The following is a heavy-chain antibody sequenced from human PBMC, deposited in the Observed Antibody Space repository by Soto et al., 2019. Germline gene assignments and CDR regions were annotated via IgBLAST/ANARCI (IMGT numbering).Heavy chain of an antibody. Sequence: GGSLSLSCVASGFTFDTYGIHWVRQAPGKGLQWVALISYEGSNTYYADSVRGRFTISRDNSKNTLYLQMNTLRPEDTGLYYCARVTPGNNLYYFSGLDFWGQGTSVTAP. J-gene: IGHJ6*02. D-gene: IGHD1-1*01. CDR2: ISYEGSNT. CDR1: GFTFDTYG. CDR3: ARVTPGNNLYYFSGLDF. V-gene: IGHV3-30-3*01.